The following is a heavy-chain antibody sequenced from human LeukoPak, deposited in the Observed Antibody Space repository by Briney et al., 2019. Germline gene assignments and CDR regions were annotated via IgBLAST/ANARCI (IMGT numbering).Heavy chain of an antibody. J-gene: IGHJ4*02. CDR1: GYTFTSYD. V-gene: IGHV1-8*01. D-gene: IGHD3-16*02. CDR2: MNPNSGNT. CDR3: ARITFGGIIVPFDY. Sequence: GASVKVSCKASGYTFTSYDSNWVRQATGQGLEWMGWMNPNSGNTGYAQKFQGRVTMTRNTSISTAYMELSSLRSEDTAVYYCARITFGGIIVPFDYWGQGTLVTVSS.